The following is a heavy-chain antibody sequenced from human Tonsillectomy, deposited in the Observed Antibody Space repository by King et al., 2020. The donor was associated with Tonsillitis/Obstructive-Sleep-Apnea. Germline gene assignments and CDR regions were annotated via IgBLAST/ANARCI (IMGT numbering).Heavy chain of an antibody. CDR1: GFSLSTSGVG. J-gene: IGHJ4*02. V-gene: IGHV2-5*02. CDR2: IFWDDDK. D-gene: IGHD6-13*01. Sequence: TLKESGPTLVKPTQTLTLTCPFSGFSLSTSGVGVGWIRQPPGKALEWLALIFWDDDKRYSPSLKNRLTITKDTSKNQVVLTMTNMDPVDTATYYCAHRGRGAAAGSRLLDYWGQGTLVTVSS. CDR3: AHRGRGAAAGSRLLDY.